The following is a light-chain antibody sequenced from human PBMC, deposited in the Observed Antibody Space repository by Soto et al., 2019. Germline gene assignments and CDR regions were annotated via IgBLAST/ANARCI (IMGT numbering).Light chain of an antibody. CDR2: ENN. V-gene: IGLV1-40*01. CDR3: QSLDSSLSGYV. J-gene: IGLJ1*01. CDR1: SSNIGAGYE. Sequence: SVLTQPPSVSEAPGQRVTISCTGSSSNIGAGYEAHWYQQVPGTAPKLLIYENNNRPSGVPDRFSGSKSGTSASLAITGLQAEDEAEYYCQSLDSSLSGYVFGTGTKLTVL.